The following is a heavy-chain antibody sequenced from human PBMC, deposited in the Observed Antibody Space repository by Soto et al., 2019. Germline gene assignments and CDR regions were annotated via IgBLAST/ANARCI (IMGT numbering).Heavy chain of an antibody. Sequence: EVQLVESGGGLVKPGGSLRLPCAASGFDFSKAWMSWVRQAPGKGLEWVGRLMSKTDGGTTVYAAPVKGRFTISRDDSKNTLYLQMSSLNTEDTAVYYCAAGTGRTDLDYWGQGTLVTVSS. D-gene: IGHD2-2*01. V-gene: IGHV3-15*01. CDR3: AAGTGRTDLDY. CDR1: GFDFSKAW. J-gene: IGHJ4*02. CDR2: LMSKTDGGTT.